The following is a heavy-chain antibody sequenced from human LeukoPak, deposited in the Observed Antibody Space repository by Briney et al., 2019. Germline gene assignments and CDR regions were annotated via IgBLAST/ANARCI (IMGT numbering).Heavy chain of an antibody. CDR3: ARGRPHGNDY. CDR2: IASDGSST. CDR1: GFFLKYKQ. V-gene: IGHV3-74*01. J-gene: IGHJ4*02. D-gene: IGHD4-23*01. Sequence: GSLKLPCSGSGFFLKYKQHKWGRQAPGEGLEWVSRIASDGSSTTYADSVKGRFSISRDNAKNTLYLQMNSLRVEDTAVYYCARGRPHGNDYWGQGTLVTVSS.